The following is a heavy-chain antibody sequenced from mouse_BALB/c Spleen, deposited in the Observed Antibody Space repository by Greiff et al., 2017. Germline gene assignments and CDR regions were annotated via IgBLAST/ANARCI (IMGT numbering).Heavy chain of an antibody. CDR1: GFTFSSYA. CDR3: ARNPVAY. J-gene: IGHJ3*01. Sequence: EVHLVESGGGLVKPGGSLKLSCAASGFTFSSYAMSWVRQTPEKRLEWVATISSGGSYTYYPDSVKGRFTISRDNAKNTLYLQMSSLRSEDTAMYYCARNPVAYWGQGTLVTVSA. V-gene: IGHV5-9-3*01. CDR2: ISSGGSYT.